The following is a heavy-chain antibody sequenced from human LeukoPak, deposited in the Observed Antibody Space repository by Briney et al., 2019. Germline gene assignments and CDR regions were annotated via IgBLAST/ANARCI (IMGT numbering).Heavy chain of an antibody. CDR1: GFAVSSNS. V-gene: IGHV3-53*01. CDR3: ARRAGAYSHPYDY. Sequence: GGSLRLSCTVSGFAVSSNSMSWVRQAPGKGLEWVSFIYSDNTHYSDSVKGRFTISRDNSKNTLYLQMNSLRAEDTAVYYCARRAGAYSHPYDYWGQGTLVTVSS. D-gene: IGHD4/OR15-4a*01. CDR2: IYSDNT. J-gene: IGHJ4*02.